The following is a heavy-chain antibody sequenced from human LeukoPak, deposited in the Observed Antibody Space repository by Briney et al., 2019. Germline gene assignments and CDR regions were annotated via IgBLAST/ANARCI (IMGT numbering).Heavy chain of an antibody. CDR2: INHSGST. V-gene: IGHV4-34*01. CDR1: GGSFSGYY. CDR3: ARGKILYSTYYYGSGSPNRRAYMDV. Sequence: SETLFLTCAVYGGSFSGYYWSWIRQPPGKGLEWIGEINHSGSTNYNPSLKSRVTISVDTSKNQFSLKLSSVTAADTAVYYCARGKILYSTYYYGSGSPNRRAYMDVWGKGTTVTVSS. J-gene: IGHJ6*03. D-gene: IGHD3-10*01.